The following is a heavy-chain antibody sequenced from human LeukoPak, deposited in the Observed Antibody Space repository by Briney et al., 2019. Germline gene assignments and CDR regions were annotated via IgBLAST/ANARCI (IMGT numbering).Heavy chain of an antibody. J-gene: IGHJ5*02. CDR1: GGSISSYY. D-gene: IGHD3-10*01. V-gene: IGHV4-59*01. CDR3: ARGGYYGSGNDFRFDP. CDR2: IHYTEST. Sequence: ETLSLTCTVSGGSISSYYWSWIRQSPGKGLECIGYIHYTESTNYNPSLKSRVTISVETSKNQFSLKLKFVTDADTVFYYCARGGYYGSGNDFRFDPWGKGTLVTVSS.